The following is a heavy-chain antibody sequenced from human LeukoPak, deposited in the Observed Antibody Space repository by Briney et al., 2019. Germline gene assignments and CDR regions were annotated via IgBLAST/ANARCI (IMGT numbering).Heavy chain of an antibody. CDR3: AKDPSNDYGDYVTGWFDP. V-gene: IGHV3-20*04. D-gene: IGHD4-17*01. CDR2: INWNGGST. J-gene: IGHJ5*02. CDR1: GFTFDDYG. Sequence: RGGSLRLSCAASGFTFDDYGMSWVRHAPGKGLEWVSGINWNGGSTGYADSVKGRFTFSRDNSKNTLYLQMNSLRAEDTAVYYCAKDPSNDYGDYVTGWFDPWGQGTLVTVSS.